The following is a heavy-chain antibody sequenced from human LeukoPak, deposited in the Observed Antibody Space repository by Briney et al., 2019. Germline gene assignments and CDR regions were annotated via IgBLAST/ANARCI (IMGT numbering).Heavy chain of an antibody. Sequence: KRSGPTLVNPTQTLTLTCTFSGFSLSTSGVGVGWIRQPPGKALEWLALIYWNDDNRYSPSLKSRLTITKDTSKKQVVLTMTNMDPAETATYYCAHYGDYRFMYYFDYWGQGTLVTVSS. J-gene: IGHJ4*02. CDR1: GFSLSTSGVG. D-gene: IGHD4-17*01. V-gene: IGHV2-5*01. CDR2: IYWNDDN. CDR3: AHYGDYRFMYYFDY.